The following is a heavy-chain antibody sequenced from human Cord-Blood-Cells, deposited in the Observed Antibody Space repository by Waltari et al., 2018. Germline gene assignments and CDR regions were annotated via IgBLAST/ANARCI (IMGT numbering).Heavy chain of an antibody. J-gene: IGHJ5*02. Sequence: DVQLVQSGAEVKKHGESLKISCKGSGYRFTSYWIGWVRQMPGKGLEWMGIIYPGDSDTRYSPSFQGQVTISADKSISTAYLQWSSLKASDTAMYYCARAHVGYNWNYWFDPWGQGTLVTVSS. CDR3: ARAHVGYNWNYWFDP. D-gene: IGHD1-7*01. CDR1: GYRFTSYW. CDR2: IYPGDSDT. V-gene: IGHV5-51*01.